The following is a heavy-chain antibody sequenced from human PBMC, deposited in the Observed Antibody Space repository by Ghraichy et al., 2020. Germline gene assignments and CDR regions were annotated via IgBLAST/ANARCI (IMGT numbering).Heavy chain of an antibody. D-gene: IGHD6-13*01. V-gene: IGHV6-1*01. Sequence: SETLSLTCAISGDSVSSNTAAWNWIRQSPSRGLEWLGRTYYRSKWYGDYALSVKSRITINADTSKNQFSLQLNSVTPDDEAVYYCARTLSAAGNNWFDPWGLGTLVTVSS. CDR3: ARTLSAAGNNWFDP. CDR1: GDSVSSNTAA. J-gene: IGHJ5*02. CDR2: TYYRSKWYG.